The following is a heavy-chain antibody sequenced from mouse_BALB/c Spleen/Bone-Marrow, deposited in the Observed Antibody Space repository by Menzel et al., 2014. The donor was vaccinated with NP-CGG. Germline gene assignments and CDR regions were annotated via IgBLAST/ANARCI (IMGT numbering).Heavy chain of an antibody. CDR2: IRNKANGYTT. Sequence: EVQLVESGGGSVQPGGSLRLSCATSGFTFTDYYMSWVRQPPGKALEWLGFIRNKANGYTTEYSASVKGRFTISRDNSQRILYLQMNTLRAEDSATYYCARDENVGIYWYFDVWGAGTTVIVFS. J-gene: IGHJ1*01. CDR1: GFTFTDYY. CDR3: ARDENVGIYWYFDV. V-gene: IGHV7-3*02.